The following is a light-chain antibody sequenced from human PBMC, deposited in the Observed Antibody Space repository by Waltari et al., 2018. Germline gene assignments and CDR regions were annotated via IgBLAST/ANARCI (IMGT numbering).Light chain of an antibody. J-gene: IGKJ2*01. V-gene: IGKV2-28*01. CDR1: QSLLYSNGNNY. CDR3: MQALQAPYT. Sequence: EIVVTQSPLSLPVTPGAPASISCRSSQSLLYSNGNNYLDWYLQKPGQSPQLLVYETSNRASGVPDRFSGSGSGTDFTLKISRVETGDVGIYYCMQALQAPYTFGQGTKLEIK. CDR2: ETS.